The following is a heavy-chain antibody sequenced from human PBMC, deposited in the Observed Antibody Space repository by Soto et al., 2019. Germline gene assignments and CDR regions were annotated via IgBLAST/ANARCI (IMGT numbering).Heavy chain of an antibody. V-gene: IGHV4-59*08. J-gene: IGHJ3*02. Sequence: QVQLQESGPGLVKPSETLSLTCTVSGGSISSYYWSWIRQPPGKGLEWIGYIYYSGSTNYNPSPKSRVTISVDTSKNQFSLKLSSVTAADTAVYYCARLVPEGGDAFDIWGQGTMVTVSS. CDR1: GGSISSYY. CDR3: ARLVPEGGDAFDI. CDR2: IYYSGST. D-gene: IGHD2-15*01.